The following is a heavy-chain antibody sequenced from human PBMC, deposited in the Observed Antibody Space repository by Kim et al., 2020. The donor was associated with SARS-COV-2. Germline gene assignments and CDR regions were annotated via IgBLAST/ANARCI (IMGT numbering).Heavy chain of an antibody. CDR3: ARGGSWEYYYYYYGMDV. CDR1: GYTFTSYA. Sequence: ASVKVSCKASGYTFTSYAMHWVRQAPGQRLEWMGWINAGNGNTKYSQKFQGRVTITRDTSASTAYMELSSLRSEDTAVYYCARGGSWEYYYYYYGMDVWGQGTTVTDSS. V-gene: IGHV1-3*01. D-gene: IGHD6-13*01. CDR2: INAGNGNT. J-gene: IGHJ6*02.